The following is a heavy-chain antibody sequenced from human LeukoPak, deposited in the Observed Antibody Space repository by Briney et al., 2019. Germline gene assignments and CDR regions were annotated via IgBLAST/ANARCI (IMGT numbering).Heavy chain of an antibody. CDR2: IYYSGST. CDR1: GGSISSSSYY. CDR3: ARRGPRYSGSYNP. D-gene: IGHD1-26*01. J-gene: IGHJ5*02. Sequence: SETLSLTCTVSGGSISSSSYYWGWIRQPPGKGLEWIGSIYYSGSTYYNPSLKSRVTISVDTSKNQFSLKLSSVTAADTAVYYCARRGPRYSGSYNPWGQGTLVTVSS. V-gene: IGHV4-39*07.